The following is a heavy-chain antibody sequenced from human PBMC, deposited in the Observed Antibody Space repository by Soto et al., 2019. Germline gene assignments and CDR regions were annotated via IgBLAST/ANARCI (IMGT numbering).Heavy chain of an antibody. Sequence: EVQLLESGGSLVQPGGSLRLSCAASGFTFSSYAMSWVRQGPGKGLEWVSAISDSGGTTYYADSVKGRFTISRDNSKRTLYLQMNNLRDEDTAIYYCARSSSSSGPWGQGTLVTVSS. CDR3: ARSSSSSGP. D-gene: IGHD6-6*01. CDR1: GFTFSSYA. CDR2: ISDSGGTT. J-gene: IGHJ4*02. V-gene: IGHV3-23*01.